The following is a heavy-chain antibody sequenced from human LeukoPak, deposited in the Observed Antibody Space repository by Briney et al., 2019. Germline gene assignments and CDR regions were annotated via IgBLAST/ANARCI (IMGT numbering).Heavy chain of an antibody. J-gene: IGHJ4*02. Sequence: GGSLRLSCAASGFTFSSYWMSWVRQAPGKGLEWVANIKQDGSEKYYVDSVKGRFTISRDNAKNSLYLQMNSLRAEDTAVYYCARDSYYDYVWGSPDYWGQGTLVTVSS. CDR1: GFTFSSYW. V-gene: IGHV3-7*01. D-gene: IGHD3-16*01. CDR2: IKQDGSEK. CDR3: ARDSYYDYVWGSPDY.